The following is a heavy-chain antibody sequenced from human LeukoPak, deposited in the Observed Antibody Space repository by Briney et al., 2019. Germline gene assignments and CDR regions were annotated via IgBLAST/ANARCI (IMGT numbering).Heavy chain of an antibody. Sequence: SETLSLTCTVSGGSISSSSHYWGWIRQPPGKGLEWIGSIYYSGSTYYNPSLKSRVTISVDTSKNQFSLKLSSVTAADTAVYYCARHQDDYGSPLSYWGQGTLVTVSS. CDR3: ARHQDDYGSPLSY. CDR2: IYYSGST. D-gene: IGHD3-16*01. CDR1: GGSISSSSHY. J-gene: IGHJ4*02. V-gene: IGHV4-39*01.